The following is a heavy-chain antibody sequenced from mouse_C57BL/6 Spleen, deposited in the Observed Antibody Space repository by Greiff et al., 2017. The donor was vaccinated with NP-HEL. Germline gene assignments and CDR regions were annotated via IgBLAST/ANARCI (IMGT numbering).Heavy chain of an antibody. CDR1: GFTFSSYA. J-gene: IGHJ2*01. D-gene: IGHD2-5*01. Sequence: EVKVEESGGGLVKPGGSLKLSCAASGFTFSSYAMSWVRQTPEKRLEWVATISDGGSYTYYPDNVKGRFTISRDNAKNNLYLQMSQLKSEDTAMYYCAREGYSNFRDYCDYWGQGTTLTVSS. CDR3: AREGYSNFRDYCDY. V-gene: IGHV5-4*01. CDR2: ISDGGSYT.